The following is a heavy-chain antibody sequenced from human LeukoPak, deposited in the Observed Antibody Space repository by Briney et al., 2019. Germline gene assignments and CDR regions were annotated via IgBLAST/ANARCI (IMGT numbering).Heavy chain of an antibody. J-gene: IGHJ4*02. CDR1: GFTFSSYE. Sequence: GGSLRLSCAASGFTFSSYEMNWVRQAPGKGLEWVSYISNSGSTIYHANSVKGRFTISRDNAKNSLYLQMNSLRAEDTAVYYCARDWGGGTHDYWGQGTLVTVSS. CDR2: ISNSGSTI. CDR3: ARDWGGGTHDY. D-gene: IGHD3-10*01. V-gene: IGHV3-48*03.